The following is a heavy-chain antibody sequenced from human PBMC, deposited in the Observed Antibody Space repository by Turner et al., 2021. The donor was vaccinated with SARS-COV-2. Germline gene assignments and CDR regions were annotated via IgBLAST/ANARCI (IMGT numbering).Heavy chain of an antibody. CDR3: TTVFAVAGLSYGMDV. Sequence: QVQLVPSGAEVKKPWASVKVSCKVSGYTLTELSMHWVRQAPGKGLEWMGGFDPEDVETIYAQKFQGRVTMTEDTSTDTAYMELSSLRSEDTAVYYCTTVFAVAGLSYGMDVWGQGTTVTVSS. J-gene: IGHJ6*02. V-gene: IGHV1-24*01. CDR2: FDPEDVET. CDR1: GYTLTELS. D-gene: IGHD6-19*01.